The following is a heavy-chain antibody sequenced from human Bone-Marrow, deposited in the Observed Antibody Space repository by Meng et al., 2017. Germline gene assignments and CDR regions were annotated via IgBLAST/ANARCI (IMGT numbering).Heavy chain of an antibody. V-gene: IGHV1-46*01. CDR1: GYSFTSYY. CDR2: INTSGGNT. D-gene: IGHD3-22*01. Sequence: ASAKVSCKASGYSFTSYYMHWVRQDPGQGLEGMGIINTSGGNTSYAQKSQGRVTMTRDTSTSTVYMELSSLRSEDTAVYYCARDRTRGYDCSGYRVFGIGGSTDYWGQGTLVTVSS. J-gene: IGHJ4*02. CDR3: ARDRTRGYDCSGYRVFGIGGSTDY.